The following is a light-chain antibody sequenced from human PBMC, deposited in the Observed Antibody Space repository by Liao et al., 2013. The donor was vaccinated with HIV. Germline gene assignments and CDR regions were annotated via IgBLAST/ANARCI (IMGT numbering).Light chain of an antibody. CDR3: QAWDRSADVV. CDR2: QNY. CDR1: KVGDRI. V-gene: IGLV3-1*01. Sequence: SYELTQPPSVSVSPGQTASIPCSGDKVGDRIVSWYQVKPGQSPEVIIYQNYQRPSGTPERFSGSKSGNTATLTISGVQAEDEADYYCQAWDRSADVVFGGGTKLTVL. J-gene: IGLJ2*01.